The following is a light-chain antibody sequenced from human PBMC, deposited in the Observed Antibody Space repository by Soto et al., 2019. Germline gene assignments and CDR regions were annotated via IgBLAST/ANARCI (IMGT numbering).Light chain of an antibody. J-gene: IGKJ1*01. V-gene: IGKV1-5*03. CDR2: KAS. CDR1: QSISTW. Sequence: DIQMTQSPSTLSASVGDRVTITCRASQSISTWLAWYEQEPGKAPKLLIHKASSLQSGVPSRFSGSGSGTDLTLTISRLHPDDFATYYCQQYNSYSPTFGQGTRVEIK. CDR3: QQYNSYSPT.